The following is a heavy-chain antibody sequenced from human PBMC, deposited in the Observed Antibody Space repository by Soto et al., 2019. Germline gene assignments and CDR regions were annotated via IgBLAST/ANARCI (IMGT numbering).Heavy chain of an antibody. Sequence: EVQLVESGGGLVQPGGSLRLSCAASGFTVSSNYMSWVRQAPGKGLEWVSVIYSGGSTDYADPVKGRFTISRDNSKTTLYLPMNSLRAEDTAVYYCARGWWEGVYYYYGMDVWGQGTTVTVSS. CDR2: IYSGGST. CDR3: ARGWWEGVYYYYGMDV. V-gene: IGHV3-66*01. D-gene: IGHD1-26*01. J-gene: IGHJ6*02. CDR1: GFTVSSNY.